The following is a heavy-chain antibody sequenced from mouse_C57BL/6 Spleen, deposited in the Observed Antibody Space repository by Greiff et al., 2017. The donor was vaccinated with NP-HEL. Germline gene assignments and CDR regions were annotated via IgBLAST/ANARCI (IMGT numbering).Heavy chain of an antibody. Sequence: EVQLQESGPVLVKPGASVKMSCKASGYTFTDYYMNWVKQSHGKSLEWIGVINPYNGGTSYNQKFKGKATLTVDKSSSTAYMELNSLTSEDSAVYYCARVYDSNPPWFAYWGQGTLVTVSA. CDR2: INPYNGGT. D-gene: IGHD2-5*01. CDR3: ARVYDSNPPWFAY. J-gene: IGHJ3*01. CDR1: GYTFTDYY. V-gene: IGHV1-19*01.